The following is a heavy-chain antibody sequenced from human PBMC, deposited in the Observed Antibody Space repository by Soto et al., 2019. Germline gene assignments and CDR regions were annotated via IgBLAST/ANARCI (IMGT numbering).Heavy chain of an antibody. CDR2: LHHSGSP. J-gene: IGHJ5*01. D-gene: IGHD2-21*02. V-gene: IGHV4-38-2*02. Sequence: SETRSLTSAVSGYSISRAFYLGWIRQPPGKGLEWIGSLHHSGSPYYNPSLKSRVTISVDTSKNQFSLKLTYLNAADTAVYYCARDPYLVVGTAMYKCFDSWGQAILVTVSS. CDR3: ARDPYLVVGTAMYKCFDS. CDR1: GYSISRAFY.